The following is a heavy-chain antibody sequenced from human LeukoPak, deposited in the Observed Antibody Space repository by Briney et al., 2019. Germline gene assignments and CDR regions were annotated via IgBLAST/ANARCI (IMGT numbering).Heavy chain of an antibody. D-gene: IGHD3-3*01. Sequence: SGGSLRLSCAASGFTFSSYAMSWVRQAPGKGLEWVSAISGSGGSTYYADSVKGRFTISRDNSKNTLYLQMNSLRAEDTAVYYCAKWEWLSEEYFDYWGQGTLVTVFS. CDR1: GFTFSSYA. V-gene: IGHV3-23*01. CDR3: AKWEWLSEEYFDY. J-gene: IGHJ4*02. CDR2: ISGSGGST.